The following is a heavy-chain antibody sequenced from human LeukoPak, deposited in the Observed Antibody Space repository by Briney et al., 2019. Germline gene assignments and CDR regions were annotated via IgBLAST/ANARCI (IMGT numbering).Heavy chain of an antibody. CDR2: IFTSGST. Sequence: SETLSLTCTVSGGPISSGSYYWSWIRQPAGKGLEWIGRIFTSGSTKYNPSLKSRVTISVDTSKNQFSLKLSSVTAADTAVYYCAREGKITMVRGVIRYYYMDVWGKGTTVTISS. D-gene: IGHD3-10*01. J-gene: IGHJ6*03. V-gene: IGHV4-61*02. CDR1: GGPISSGSYY. CDR3: AREGKITMVRGVIRYYYMDV.